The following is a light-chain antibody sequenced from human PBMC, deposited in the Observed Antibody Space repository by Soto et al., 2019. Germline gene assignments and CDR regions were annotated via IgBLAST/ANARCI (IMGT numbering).Light chain of an antibody. Sequence: QSALTQPASVSGSPGQSITISCTGTSSDVGNYNLVSWYQQHPGKAPKLIIYEDNKRPSGVSHRFSGSKSGSTASLTISGLQAEDEADYSCCSYAGSGTFWVLGGGTKVTVL. J-gene: IGLJ3*02. CDR3: CSYAGSGTFWV. V-gene: IGLV2-23*01. CDR1: SSDVGNYNL. CDR2: EDN.